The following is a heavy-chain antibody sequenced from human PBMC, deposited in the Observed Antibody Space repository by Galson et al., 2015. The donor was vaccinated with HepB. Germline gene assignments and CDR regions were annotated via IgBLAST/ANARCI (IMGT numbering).Heavy chain of an antibody. J-gene: IGHJ3*02. CDR1: GYTFTSYA. Sequence: SVKVSCKASGYTFTSYAMHWVRQAPGQRLEWMGWINAGNGNTKYSQKFQGRVTITRDTSASTAYMELSSLRSEDTAVYYCARDLGTMIVVVTNDAFDIWGQGTMVTVSS. V-gene: IGHV1-3*01. CDR3: ARDLGTMIVVVTNDAFDI. D-gene: IGHD3-22*01. CDR2: INAGNGNT.